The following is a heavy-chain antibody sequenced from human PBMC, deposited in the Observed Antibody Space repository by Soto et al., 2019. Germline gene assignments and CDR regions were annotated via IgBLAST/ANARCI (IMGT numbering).Heavy chain of an antibody. Sequence: GGSLRLSCAASGFTFSTYAMAWVRQAPGKGLEWVSGVSASGLNTDYADSVKGRFYISRDNSKNTVSLHMNSLRAEDTALYYCARDPLWGTAMVLWYFDLWGRGTLVTVPQ. CDR3: ARDPLWGTAMVLWYFDL. D-gene: IGHD5-18*01. J-gene: IGHJ2*01. CDR2: VSASGLNT. V-gene: IGHV3-23*01. CDR1: GFTFSTYA.